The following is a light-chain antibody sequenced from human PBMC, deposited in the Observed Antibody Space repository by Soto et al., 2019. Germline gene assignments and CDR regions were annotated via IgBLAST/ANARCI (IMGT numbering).Light chain of an antibody. J-gene: IGLJ2*01. CDR1: SSDVGGYNY. CDR2: EVS. CDR3: SSYAGSNNVV. V-gene: IGLV2-8*01. Sequence: QSALTQPPSASGSPGQTVTISCTGTSSDVGGYNYVSWYQQHPGKAPKAMIYEVSKRPSGVPDRFSGSKSGNTASLTVSGLQAEDEADYYCSSYAGSNNVVFGGGTKLTVL.